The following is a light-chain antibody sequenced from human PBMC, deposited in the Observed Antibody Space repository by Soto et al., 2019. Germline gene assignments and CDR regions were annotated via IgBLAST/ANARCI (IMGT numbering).Light chain of an antibody. Sequence: EIVMTRSPATLSVSPGERATLSCRASQSVSSNLAWYQQKPGQAPRLLIYGASTRATGIPDRFSGSGSGTDFTLSISGLEPEDFAVYYCQQFSSYPLTFGGGTKVDIK. CDR3: QQFSSYPLT. V-gene: IGKV3-15*01. J-gene: IGKJ4*01. CDR2: GAS. CDR1: QSVSSN.